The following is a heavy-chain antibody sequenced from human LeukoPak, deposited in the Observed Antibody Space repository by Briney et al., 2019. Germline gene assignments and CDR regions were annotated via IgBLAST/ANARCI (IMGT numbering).Heavy chain of an antibody. J-gene: IGHJ4*02. D-gene: IGHD1-26*01. CDR3: ARNIVGTPQPAFDY. CDR1: GGSFSAHY. Sequence: PSETLSLTCAFYGGSFSAHYKSWIRQPPGKGLEWIGEINHSGSSNYNPSLQSRVTISVDTSKTQFSLKVSSVTAADTAVYYCARNIVGTPQPAFDYWGQGTLVTVSS. CDR2: INHSGSS. V-gene: IGHV4-34*01.